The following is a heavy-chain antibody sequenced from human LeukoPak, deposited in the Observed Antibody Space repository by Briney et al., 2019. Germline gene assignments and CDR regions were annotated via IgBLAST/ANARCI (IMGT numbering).Heavy chain of an antibody. CDR3: ARDSSGWPLAGYYYYGMDV. J-gene: IGHJ6*02. Sequence: ASVKVSCKASGYTFTSYAMHWVRQAPGQRLEWMGWINAGNGNTKYSQKFQGRVTITRDTSASTAYMELSSLRSEDTAVYYCARDSSGWPLAGYYYYGMDVWGQGTTVTVSS. D-gene: IGHD6-19*01. CDR1: GYTFTSYA. V-gene: IGHV1-3*01. CDR2: INAGNGNT.